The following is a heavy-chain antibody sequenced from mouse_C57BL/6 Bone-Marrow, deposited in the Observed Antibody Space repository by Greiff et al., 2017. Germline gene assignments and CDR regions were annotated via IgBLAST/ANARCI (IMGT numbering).Heavy chain of an antibody. CDR1: GYTFTSYW. Sequence: QQPGAELVMPGASVKLSCKASGYTFTSYWMHWVKQRPGQGLEWIGEIDPSDSYTNYNQKFKGKSTLTVDKSSSTAYMQLSSLTSEDSAVYYCASSYYDYDEYFDVWGTGTTVTVSS. CDR3: ASSYYDYDEYFDV. D-gene: IGHD2-4*01. J-gene: IGHJ1*03. V-gene: IGHV1-69*01. CDR2: IDPSDSYT.